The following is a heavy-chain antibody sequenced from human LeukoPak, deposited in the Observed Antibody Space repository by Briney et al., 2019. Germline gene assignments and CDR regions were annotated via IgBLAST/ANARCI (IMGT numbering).Heavy chain of an antibody. V-gene: IGHV3-30*02. D-gene: IGHD6-19*01. Sequence: GGSLRLSCAASGFTFSSYDMHWVRQAPGKGLEWVAFIRYDGSNKYYADSVKGRFTISRDNSKNTLHLQMNSLRAEDTAVYYCAKDLYSSGWYSPWYFDLWGRGTLVTVSS. CDR3: AKDLYSSGWYSPWYFDL. J-gene: IGHJ2*01. CDR1: GFTFSSYD. CDR2: IRYDGSNK.